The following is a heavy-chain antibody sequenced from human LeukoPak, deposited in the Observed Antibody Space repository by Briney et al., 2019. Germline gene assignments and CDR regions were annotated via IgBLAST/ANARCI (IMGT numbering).Heavy chain of an antibody. J-gene: IGHJ3*02. CDR1: GGSIGSGGYY. CDR2: IYHSGST. D-gene: IGHD6-13*01. CDR3: ARVGPSIAAAGTYAFDI. Sequence: SETLSLTCTVSGGSIGSGGYYWSWIRQPPGKGLEWIGHIYHSGSTYYNPSLKSRVTISVDRSKNQFSLKLSSVTAADTAVYYCARVGPSIAAAGTYAFDIWGQGTMVTVSS. V-gene: IGHV4-30-2*01.